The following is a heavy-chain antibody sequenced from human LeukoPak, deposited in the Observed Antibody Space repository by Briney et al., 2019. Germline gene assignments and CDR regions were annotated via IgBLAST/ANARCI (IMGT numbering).Heavy chain of an antibody. J-gene: IGHJ4*02. CDR1: GGSISSGGYY. D-gene: IGHD3-10*01. CDR2: IYYSGST. CDR3: ARDLWGSGSYYNVPLDY. V-gene: IGHV4-31*03. Sequence: PSQTLSLTCTVSGGSISSGGYYWSWIRQHPGKGLEWIGYIYYSGSTYYNPSLKSRVTISVDTSKNQFSLKLSSVTAADTAIYYCARDLWGSGSYYNVPLDYWGQGTLVTVSS.